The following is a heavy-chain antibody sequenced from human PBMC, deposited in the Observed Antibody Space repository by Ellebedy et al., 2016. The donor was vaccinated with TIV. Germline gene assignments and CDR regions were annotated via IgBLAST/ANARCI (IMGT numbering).Heavy chain of an antibody. Sequence: MPSETLSLTCTVSGDSISSGSFYWGWIRQPPGKGLEWIGNIYYSGSTHYNPSLKSLVTISLDTSKSQFSRKLSSVTAEDTAVYYCARDESVRGVTPPDYWGQGTLVTVSS. CDR1: GDSISSGSFY. CDR3: ARDESVRGVTPPDY. V-gene: IGHV4-39*07. J-gene: IGHJ4*02. CDR2: IYYSGST. D-gene: IGHD3-10*01.